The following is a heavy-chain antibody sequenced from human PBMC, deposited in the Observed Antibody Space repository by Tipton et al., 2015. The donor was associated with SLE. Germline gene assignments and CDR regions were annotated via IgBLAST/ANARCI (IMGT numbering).Heavy chain of an antibody. J-gene: IGHJ5*02. CDR3: AKNRDTGKNWFEP. CDR1: GFTVSRSD. CDR2: IYGGGGDT. V-gene: IGHV3-53*05. D-gene: IGHD1-1*01. Sequence: SLRLSCAASGFTVSRSDVSWVRQAPGKGLEWVSVIYGGGGDTSYTDSVKGRFTISRDISKNTIYLQMNSLRTEDTAVYYCAKNRDTGKNWFEPWGQGTLVTVSS.